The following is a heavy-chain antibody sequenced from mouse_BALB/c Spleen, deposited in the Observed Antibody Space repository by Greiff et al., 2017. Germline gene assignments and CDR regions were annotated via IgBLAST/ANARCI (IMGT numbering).Heavy chain of an antibody. D-gene: IGHD4-1*01. CDR3: ASGLAPFAY. J-gene: IGHJ3*01. V-gene: IGHV14-3*02. CDR1: GFNIKDTY. CDR2: IDPANGNT. Sequence: EVQLQQSGAELVKPGASVKLSCTASGFNIKDTYMYWVKQRPEQGLEWIGRIDPANGNTKYDPKFQGKATITADTSTNTAYLQLSSLTSENTAVYYCASGLAPFAYWSQGALVTGAA.